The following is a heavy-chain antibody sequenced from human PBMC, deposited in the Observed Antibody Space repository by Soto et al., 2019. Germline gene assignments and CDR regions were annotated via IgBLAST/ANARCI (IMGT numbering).Heavy chain of an antibody. CDR1: GYTFTSYA. J-gene: IGHJ4*02. CDR3: ARSIVVVTALDY. D-gene: IGHD2-21*02. Sequence: ASVKVSCKASGYTFTSYAMHWVRQAPGQRLEWMGWINAGNGNRKYSQKFQGRVTITRDTSASTAYMELSSLRSEDTAVYYSARSIVVVTALDYWGQGTLVTVSS. CDR2: INAGNGNR. V-gene: IGHV1-3*01.